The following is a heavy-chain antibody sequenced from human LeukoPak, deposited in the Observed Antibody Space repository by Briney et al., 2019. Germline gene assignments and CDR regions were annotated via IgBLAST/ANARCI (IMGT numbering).Heavy chain of an antibody. CDR2: INPNSGGT. Sequence: ASVKVSCKASGYTFTGYSMHWVRQAPGQGLEWMGWINPNSGGTNYAQKFQGRVTMTRDTSISTAYMELSRLRSDDTAVYYCARAREYYYGSGSYYISYFDYWGQGTLVTVSS. D-gene: IGHD3-10*01. V-gene: IGHV1-2*02. J-gene: IGHJ4*02. CDR3: ARAREYYYGSGSYYISYFDY. CDR1: GYTFTGYS.